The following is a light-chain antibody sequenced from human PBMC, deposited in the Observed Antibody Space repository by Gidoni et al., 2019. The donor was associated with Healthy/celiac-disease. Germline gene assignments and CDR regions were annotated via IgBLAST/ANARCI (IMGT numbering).Light chain of an antibody. V-gene: IGKV1-5*03. Sequence: DIQMTQSPSTLSASVGDRVTITCRASQSINSWLAWYQQKPGKAPKLLIYKASSLESGVPSRFSGSGSVTEFTLTIISLQPDDFATYYCQQYHSYAWTFGQGTKVEIK. CDR2: KAS. J-gene: IGKJ1*01. CDR3: QQYHSYAWT. CDR1: QSINSW.